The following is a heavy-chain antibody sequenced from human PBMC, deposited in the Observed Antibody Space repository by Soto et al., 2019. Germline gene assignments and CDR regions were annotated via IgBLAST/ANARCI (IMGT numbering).Heavy chain of an antibody. D-gene: IGHD3-3*01. Sequence: VGSLILSCAASGFTFSSYAMSWVRPAPGKGLEWVSAISGSGGSTYYADSVKGRFTISRDNSKNTLYLQMNSLRAEDTAVYYCAKDKRFLEWLFDYWGQGTLVTVSS. CDR1: GFTFSSYA. CDR2: ISGSGGST. J-gene: IGHJ4*02. CDR3: AKDKRFLEWLFDY. V-gene: IGHV3-23*01.